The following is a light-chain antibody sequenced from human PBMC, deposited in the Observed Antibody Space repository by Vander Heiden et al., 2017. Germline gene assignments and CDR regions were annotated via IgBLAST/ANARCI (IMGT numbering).Light chain of an antibody. V-gene: IGKV3-20*01. CDR3: QQYGRSYT. J-gene: IGKJ2*01. CDR1: QSVSSSY. CDR2: GAS. Sequence: EIVLTQSPGTLSLSPGERATLSCRASQSVSSSYLAWYQQKPGQAPRLLIYGASSRATGIPDRFSSSGSGTDFTLTISRLEPEDFAVYYCQQYGRSYTFGQGTKLEIK.